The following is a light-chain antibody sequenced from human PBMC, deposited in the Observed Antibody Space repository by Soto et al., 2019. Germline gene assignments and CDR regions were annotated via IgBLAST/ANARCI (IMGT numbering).Light chain of an antibody. CDR1: QSIDNY. CDR3: QQSMSSPLT. CDR2: AAS. Sequence: DIQMTQSPSSLSASVGDRVTIPCRASQSIDNYLNWYQQKPGKAPKLLIYAASSLQCGVPSRFSGSGSGTDFTLTISSLQPEDSANYFCQQSMSSPLTFGGGTKVEVK. J-gene: IGKJ4*01. V-gene: IGKV1-39*01.